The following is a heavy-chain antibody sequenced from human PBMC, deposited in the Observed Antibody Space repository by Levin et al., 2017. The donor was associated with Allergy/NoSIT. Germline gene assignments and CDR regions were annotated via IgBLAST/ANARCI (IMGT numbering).Heavy chain of an antibody. CDR2: INPNSGGT. V-gene: IGHV1-2*02. Sequence: ASVKVSCKASGYTFTGYYMHWVRQAPGQGLEWMGWINPNSGGTNYALKFQGRVTMTRDTSISTAYMELSRLRSDDTAVYYCARVRSGGRGWFDPWGQGTLVTVSS. J-gene: IGHJ5*02. CDR1: GYTFTGYY. D-gene: IGHD2-15*01. CDR3: ARVRSGGRGWFDP.